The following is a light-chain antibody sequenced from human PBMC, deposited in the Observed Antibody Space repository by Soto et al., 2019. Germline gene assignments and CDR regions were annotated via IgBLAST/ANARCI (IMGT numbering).Light chain of an antibody. CDR3: QSYDSSLSASEV. Sequence: QSVLTQPPSVSGAPGQRVTISCTGSSSNIGAGFDVHWYQQLPGTAPKLLIFGTTNRPSGVPDRFSGSRSGTSASLAITGLQVDDEADYYGQSYDSSLSASEVFGGGTKLTVL. CDR1: SSNIGAGFD. V-gene: IGLV1-40*01. CDR2: GTT. J-gene: IGLJ2*01.